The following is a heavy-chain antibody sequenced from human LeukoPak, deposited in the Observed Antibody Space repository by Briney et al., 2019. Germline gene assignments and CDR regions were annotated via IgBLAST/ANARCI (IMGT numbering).Heavy chain of an antibody. CDR1: GGSISSYY. CDR2: IYTSGST. V-gene: IGHV4-4*07. CDR3: ASGPLREGGGLDY. J-gene: IGHJ4*02. Sequence: PSETLSLTCTVSGGSISSYYWSWIRQPPGKGLEWIGRIYTSGSTNYNPSLKSRVTMSVDTSKNQFSLKLSSVTAADTAVYYCASGPLREGGGLDYWGQGTLVTVSS.